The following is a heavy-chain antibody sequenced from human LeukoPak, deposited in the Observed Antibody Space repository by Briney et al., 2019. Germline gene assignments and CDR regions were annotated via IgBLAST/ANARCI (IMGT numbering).Heavy chain of an antibody. J-gene: IGHJ6*03. D-gene: IGHD6-13*01. Sequence: GGSLRLSCAASGFTFSSYEMNWVRQAPGKGLEWVSYISSSSSYIYYADSVKGRFTISRDNAKNSLYLQLNSLRAEDTAVYYCARPLGIAAAPHYMDVWGKGTTVTVSS. CDR2: ISSSSSYI. V-gene: IGHV3-21*05. CDR3: ARPLGIAAAPHYMDV. CDR1: GFTFSSYE.